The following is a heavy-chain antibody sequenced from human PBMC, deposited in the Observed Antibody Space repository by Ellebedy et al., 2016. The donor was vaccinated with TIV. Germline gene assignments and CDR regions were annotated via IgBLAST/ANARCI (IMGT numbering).Heavy chain of an antibody. CDR3: ARQADYYSGSGTHWFDP. CDR1: GYTFSSYF. CDR2: INTGNGNP. V-gene: IGHV1-3*04. D-gene: IGHD3-10*01. J-gene: IGHJ5*02. Sequence: AASVKVSCKASGYTFSSYFMHWVRQAPGQSLEWMGWINTGNGNPKYSQKFQGRVTITRDPSARTAYMELSSLTSEDTAVYYCARQADYYSGSGTHWFDPWGQGTLVTVSS.